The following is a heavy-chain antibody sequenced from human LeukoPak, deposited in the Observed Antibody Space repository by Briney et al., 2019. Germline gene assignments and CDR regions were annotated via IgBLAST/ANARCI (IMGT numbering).Heavy chain of an antibody. J-gene: IGHJ4*02. CDR2: IKSGSNT. CDR1: GLTVSSSH. V-gene: IGHV3-66*02. Sequence: GGSLRLSCAASGLTVSSSHMTWVRQAPGKGLEWVSIIKSGSNTNYADSGKGRFAISRDNCKNTVFLQMNSLRIEDTAVYYCVNLPGGGQWGQGTLVTVPS. CDR3: VNLPGGGQ. D-gene: IGHD7-27*01.